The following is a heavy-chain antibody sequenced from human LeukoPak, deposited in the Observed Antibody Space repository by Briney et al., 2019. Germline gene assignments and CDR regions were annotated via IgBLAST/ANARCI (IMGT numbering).Heavy chain of an antibody. V-gene: IGHV4-61*01. CDR1: GGSVSSGSYY. CDR3: ARVLGYSYGYIDY. Sequence: SETLSLTCTVSGGSVSSGSYYWSWIRQPPGKGLEWIGYIYYSGSTNYNPSLKSRVTISVDTSKNQFSLKLSSVTAADTAVYYCARVLGYSYGYIDYWGQGTLVTVSS. J-gene: IGHJ4*02. CDR2: IYYSGST. D-gene: IGHD5-18*01.